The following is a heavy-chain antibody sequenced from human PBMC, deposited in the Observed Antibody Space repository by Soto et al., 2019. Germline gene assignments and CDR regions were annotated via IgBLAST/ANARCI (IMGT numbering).Heavy chain of an antibody. Sequence: SVKVSCKASGYTFTGYYMHWVRQAPGQGLEWMGWINPNSGGTNYAQKFQGRVTMTRDTSISTAYMELSRLRSDDTAVYYCARLTGTTWISWFDPWGQGTLVTVSS. J-gene: IGHJ5*02. CDR3: ARLTGTTWISWFDP. CDR1: GYTFTGYY. CDR2: INPNSGGT. D-gene: IGHD1-7*01. V-gene: IGHV1-2*02.